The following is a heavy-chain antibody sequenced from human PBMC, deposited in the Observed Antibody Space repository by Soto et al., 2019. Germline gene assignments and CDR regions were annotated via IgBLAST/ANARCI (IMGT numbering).Heavy chain of an antibody. V-gene: IGHV3-23*01. CDR3: AKTPGVILVVTSFDH. CDR2: ISASGGST. Sequence: EVELLESGGGLVQPGGSLRLSCAASGFMFSRHALTWVRQAPGKGLEWVSAISASGGSTYDADSVKGRFTISRDNSKNTLYLQMNSLRAEDTAVYYCAKTPGVILVVTSFDHWGQGTLVTVSS. D-gene: IGHD3-22*01. CDR1: GFMFSRHA. J-gene: IGHJ4*02.